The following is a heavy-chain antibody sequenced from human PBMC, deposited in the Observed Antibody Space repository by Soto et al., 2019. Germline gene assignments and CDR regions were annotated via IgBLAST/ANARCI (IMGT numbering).Heavy chain of an antibody. CDR2: IYYSGST. CDR1: GGSISSISYY. CDR3: ARHQWELQTQYSWFDX. Sequence: ADTLSLTFTVSGGSISSISYYWGWIRQPPGKGLELIGSIYYSGSTYYNPSLKSRVTISVDTSKNQFSLKLSSVTAADTAVYYCARHQWELQTQYSWFDXWGQGTLVTVSX. D-gene: IGHD1-26*01. J-gene: IGHJ5*02. V-gene: IGHV4-39*01.